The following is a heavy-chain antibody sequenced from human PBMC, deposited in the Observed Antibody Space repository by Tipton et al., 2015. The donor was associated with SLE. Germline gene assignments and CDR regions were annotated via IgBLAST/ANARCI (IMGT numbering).Heavy chain of an antibody. CDR2: VYYSGYT. Sequence: LRLSCSVSGDSISSGGYYWSWIRQYPGKGLEWIGYVYYSGYTNYNPSLKSRVTISIDTSKRQFPLQLSSVTAADTAVYYCARDEYRYDATGYHLLGHCDCWGQGTLVTVSS. CDR3: ARDEYRYDATGYHLLGHCDC. J-gene: IGHJ4*02. V-gene: IGHV4-61*08. CDR1: GDSISSGGYY. D-gene: IGHD4/OR15-4a*01.